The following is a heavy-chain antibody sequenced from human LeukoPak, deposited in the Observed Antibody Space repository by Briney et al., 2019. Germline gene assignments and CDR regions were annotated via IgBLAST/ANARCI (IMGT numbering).Heavy chain of an antibody. CDR1: GFTFSSYA. V-gene: IGHV3-64*01. Sequence: GGSLRLSCAASGFTFSSYALHWVRQAPGKGLEYVSAITGDGSSTYYANSVKGRFTVSRDNSKNTLYLQMGGLRAEDMAVYYCARVAVPTAYVNLNWFDPWGQGTLVTVSS. D-gene: IGHD2-2*01. CDR3: ARVAVPTAYVNLNWFDP. J-gene: IGHJ5*02. CDR2: ITGDGSST.